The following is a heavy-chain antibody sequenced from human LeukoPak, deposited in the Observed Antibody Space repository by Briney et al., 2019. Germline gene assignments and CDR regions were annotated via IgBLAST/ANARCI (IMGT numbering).Heavy chain of an antibody. V-gene: IGHV4-39*01. D-gene: IGHD6-19*01. J-gene: IGHJ4*02. CDR2: VYDSGST. CDR3: ARLPPTESSGWGRPFDY. Sequence: SETLSLTCTVSGGSISSSSYFWGWIRQPPGKGLEWIGSVYDSGSTYYNPSLKSRVTISVDTSKNQFSLKLSSVTAADTAVFYCARLPPTESSGWGRPFDYWGQGTLVTISS. CDR1: GGSISSSSYF.